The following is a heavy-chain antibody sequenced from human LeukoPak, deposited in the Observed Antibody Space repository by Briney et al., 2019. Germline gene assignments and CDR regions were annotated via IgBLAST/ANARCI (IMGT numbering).Heavy chain of an antibody. Sequence: GGSLRLSCAASGFTFSSYAMSWVRQAPGKGLEWVSYISSSGSTIYYADSVKGRFTISRDNAKNSLYLQMNSLRAEDTAVYYCARGQDYDYVWGSYTNWGQGTLVTVSS. CDR2: ISSSGSTI. V-gene: IGHV3-48*03. CDR1: GFTFSSYA. CDR3: ARGQDYDYVWGSYTN. J-gene: IGHJ4*02. D-gene: IGHD3-16*01.